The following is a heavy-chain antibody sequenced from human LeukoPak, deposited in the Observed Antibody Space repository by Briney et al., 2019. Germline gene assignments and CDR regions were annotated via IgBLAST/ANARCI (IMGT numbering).Heavy chain of an antibody. Sequence: PGRSLRLSCAASGFISPYGMHWVRQAPGKGLEWVAVISYDGSNKFYADSVKGRFTISRDNSENMLYLQMNGLRSEDTAVYYCAKQERPSYGDFTTYFDSWGQGTLVTVSS. CDR3: AKQERPSYGDFTTYFDS. CDR1: GFISPYG. J-gene: IGHJ4*02. V-gene: IGHV3-30*18. D-gene: IGHD4-17*01. CDR2: ISYDGSNK.